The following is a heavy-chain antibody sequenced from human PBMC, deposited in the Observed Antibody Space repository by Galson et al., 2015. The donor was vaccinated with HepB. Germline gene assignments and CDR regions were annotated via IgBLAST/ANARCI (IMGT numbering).Heavy chain of an antibody. CDR2: ISWDGGST. CDR1: GFTFDDYT. J-gene: IGHJ6*02. D-gene: IGHD6-19*01. CDR3: AKEQAVAGPGGKKNYYYYGMDV. Sequence: SLRLSCAASGFTFDDYTMHWVRQAPGKGLEWVSLISWDGGSTYFADSVKGRFTISRDNSKNSLYLQMNSLRTEDSALYYCAKEQAVAGPGGKKNYYYYGMDVWGQGTTVTVSS. V-gene: IGHV3-43*01.